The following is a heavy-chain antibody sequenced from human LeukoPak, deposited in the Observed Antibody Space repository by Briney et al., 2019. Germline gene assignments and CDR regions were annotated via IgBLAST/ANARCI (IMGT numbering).Heavy chain of an antibody. CDR2: IKSKTDGGTT. CDR3: TTHVLLGFGELSPYYFDY. D-gene: IGHD3-10*01. CDR1: GFTFSNAW. J-gene: IGHJ4*02. Sequence: RGSLRLSCAASGFTFSNAWMSWVRRAPGKGLEWVGRIKSKTDGGTTDYAAPVEGRFTISRDDSKNTLYLQMNSLKTEDTAVYYCTTHVLLGFGELSPYYFDYWGQGTLVTVSS. V-gene: IGHV3-15*01.